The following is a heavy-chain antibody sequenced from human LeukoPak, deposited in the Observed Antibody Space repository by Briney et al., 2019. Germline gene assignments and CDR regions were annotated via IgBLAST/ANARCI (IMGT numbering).Heavy chain of an antibody. J-gene: IGHJ3*02. CDR1: GFTVSSNY. CDR3: AKEIGRFLEWLFSHDAFDI. V-gene: IGHV3-66*01. Sequence: GSLRLSCAASGFTVSSNYMSWVRQAPGKGLEWVSVIYSGGSTYYADSVKGRFTISRDNTKNTLYLQMNSLRAEDTAVYYCAKEIGRFLEWLFSHDAFDIWGQGTMVTVSS. CDR2: IYSGGST. D-gene: IGHD3-3*01.